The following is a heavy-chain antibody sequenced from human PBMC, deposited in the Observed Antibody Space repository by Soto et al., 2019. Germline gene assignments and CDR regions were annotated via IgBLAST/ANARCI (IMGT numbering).Heavy chain of an antibody. D-gene: IGHD4-4*01. CDR3: ARGRLVKGYSNYYYYYCGMDV. CDR1: GGSFSGYY. J-gene: IGHJ6*02. V-gene: IGHV4-34*01. CDR2: INHSGST. Sequence: SSETLSLTCAVYGGSFSGYYWSWIRQPPGKGPEWIGEINHSGSTNYNPSLKSRVTISVDTSKNQFSLKLSSVTAADTAVYYCARGRLVKGYSNYYYYYCGMDVWGQGTTVTVSS.